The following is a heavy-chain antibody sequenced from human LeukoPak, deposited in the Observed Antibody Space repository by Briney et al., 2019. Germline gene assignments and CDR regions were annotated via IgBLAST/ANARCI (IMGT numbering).Heavy chain of an antibody. CDR2: ISAYNGNT. CDR3: ARDVGYCSGGSCYSYFDY. D-gene: IGHD2-15*01. J-gene: IGHJ4*02. Sequence: TSVKVSCKASGYTFTNYGISWVRQAPGQGLEWMGWISAYNGNTNYAQKLQGRVTMTTDTSTSTAYMELRSLRSDDTAVYYCARDVGYCSGGSCYSYFDYWGQGTLVTVSS. V-gene: IGHV1-18*01. CDR1: GYTFTNYG.